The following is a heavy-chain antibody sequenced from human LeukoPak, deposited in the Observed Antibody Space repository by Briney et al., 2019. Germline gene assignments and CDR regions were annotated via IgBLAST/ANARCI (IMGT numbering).Heavy chain of an antibody. J-gene: IGHJ4*02. Sequence: SETLSLTCVASGFPISSGYYWGWIRQPPGRGLEWIVNSHPSGTTFYTSSLKSRVAMSIDTSKNQFSLKLVSVTAADTAVYYCAREAERRCVNWGQGTLVTVST. CDR3: AREAERRCVN. V-gene: IGHV4-38-2*02. CDR1: GFPISSGYY. CDR2: SHPSGTT. D-gene: IGHD4-17*01.